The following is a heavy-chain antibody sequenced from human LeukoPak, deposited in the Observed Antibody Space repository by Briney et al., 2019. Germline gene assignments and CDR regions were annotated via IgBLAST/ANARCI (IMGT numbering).Heavy chain of an antibody. Sequence: AGGSLRLSCAASGFTFSSYWMSWVRQAPGKGLEGVANIKQDGSEKYYVDSVKGRFTISRDNAKNSLYLQMNSLRAEDTAVYYCARDRGGNVFDAFDIWGQGTMVTVSS. V-gene: IGHV3-7*01. J-gene: IGHJ3*02. CDR3: ARDRGGNVFDAFDI. CDR2: IKQDGSEK. CDR1: GFTFSSYW. D-gene: IGHD1-1*01.